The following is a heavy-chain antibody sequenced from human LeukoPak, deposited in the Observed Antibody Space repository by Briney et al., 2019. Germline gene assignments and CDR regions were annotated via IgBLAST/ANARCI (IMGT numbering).Heavy chain of an antibody. J-gene: IGHJ4*02. CDR2: IYYSGST. Sequence: SETLSLTCTVSGGSISSGDYYWSWIRQPPGKGLEWIGYIYYSGSTYYNPSLKSRVTISVDTSKNQFSLKLSSVTVADTAVYYCARVGATKSFDYWGQGTLVTVSS. V-gene: IGHV4-30-4*01. D-gene: IGHD1-26*01. CDR1: GGSISSGDYY. CDR3: ARVGATKSFDY.